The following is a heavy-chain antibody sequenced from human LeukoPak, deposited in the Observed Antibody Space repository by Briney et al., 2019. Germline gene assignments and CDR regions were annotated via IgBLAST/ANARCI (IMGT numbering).Heavy chain of an antibody. J-gene: IGHJ4*02. Sequence: GGSLRLSCAASGFTFSSYAMSWVRQVPGKGLEWVSAISGSAGHTSYADSVKGRFTSSRDNSESTLYLQMDSLRVEDTALYYCVRGRSGYFDPFDFWGPGTLVTVSS. D-gene: IGHD3-22*01. CDR2: ISGSAGHT. V-gene: IGHV3-23*01. CDR3: VRGRSGYFDPFDF. CDR1: GFTFSSYA.